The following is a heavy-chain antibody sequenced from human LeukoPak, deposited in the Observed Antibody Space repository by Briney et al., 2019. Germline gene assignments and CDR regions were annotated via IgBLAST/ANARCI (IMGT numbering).Heavy chain of an antibody. D-gene: IGHD1-20*01. V-gene: IGHV5-51*01. CDR1: GYSFTSYW. Sequence: GESLKISCKGSGYSFTSYWIGWVRQMPGKGLEWMGIIYPGGSDTRYSPSFQGQVTISADKSISTAYLQWSSLKASDTAMYYCARQKRYNWNYFDYWGQGTLVTVSS. CDR3: ARQKRYNWNYFDY. J-gene: IGHJ4*02. CDR2: IYPGGSDT.